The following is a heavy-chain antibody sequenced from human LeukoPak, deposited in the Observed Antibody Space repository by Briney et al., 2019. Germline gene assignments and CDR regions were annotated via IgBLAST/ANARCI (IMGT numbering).Heavy chain of an antibody. J-gene: IGHJ5*02. V-gene: IGHV3-74*01. Sequence: GGSQRLSCAASGFTFSSYWMHWVRQAPGKGLVWVSRINNDGSSTSYADSVKGRFTISRDNAKNTLYLQMNSLRAEDTAVYYCARPTKEGSSWSWWFDPWGQGTLVTVSS. CDR3: ARPTKEGSSWSWWFDP. CDR2: INNDGSST. CDR1: GFTFSSYW. D-gene: IGHD6-13*01.